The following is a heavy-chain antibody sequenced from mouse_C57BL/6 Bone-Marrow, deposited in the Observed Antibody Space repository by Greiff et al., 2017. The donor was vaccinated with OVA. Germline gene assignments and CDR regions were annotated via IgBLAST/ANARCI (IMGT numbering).Heavy chain of an antibody. V-gene: IGHV5-2*01. D-gene: IGHD1-1*01. CDR1: EYEFPSHD. CDR2: INSDGGST. J-gene: IGHJ1*03. CDR3: ASPHYYGSSYEYFDV. Sequence: EVMLVESGGGLVQPGESLKLSCESNEYEFPSHDMSWVRKTPEKRLELVAAINSDGGSTYYPDTMERRFIISRDNTKKTLYLQMSSLRSEDTALYYCASPHYYGSSYEYFDVWGTGTTVTVSS.